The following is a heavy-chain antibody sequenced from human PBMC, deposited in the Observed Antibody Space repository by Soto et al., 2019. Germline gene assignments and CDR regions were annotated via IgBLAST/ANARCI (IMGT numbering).Heavy chain of an antibody. V-gene: IGHV1-18*01. J-gene: IGHJ3*02. CDR2: ISAYNGNT. Sequence: ASVKVSCKTSGYTITSYGISWVRQAPGQGLERMGWISAYNGNTNYAQKLQGRVTMTTDTSTSTAYMELRSLRSDDTAVYYCARVPHDYGDYAAFDIWGQGTMVTVSS. CDR3: ARVPHDYGDYAAFDI. D-gene: IGHD4-17*01. CDR1: GYTITSYG.